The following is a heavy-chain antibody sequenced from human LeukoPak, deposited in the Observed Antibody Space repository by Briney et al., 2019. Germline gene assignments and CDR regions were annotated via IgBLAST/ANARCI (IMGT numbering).Heavy chain of an antibody. CDR1: GFTFSSYA. V-gene: IGHV3-30-3*01. J-gene: IGHJ4*02. D-gene: IGHD5-18*01. Sequence: GGSLRLSCAASGFTFSSYAMHWVHQAPGKGLEWVAVISYDGSNKYYADSVEGRFTISRDNFKNTLYLQMDSLRAEDTAAYYCARAIQLWSPFDYWGQGTLVTVSS. CDR2: ISYDGSNK. CDR3: ARAIQLWSPFDY.